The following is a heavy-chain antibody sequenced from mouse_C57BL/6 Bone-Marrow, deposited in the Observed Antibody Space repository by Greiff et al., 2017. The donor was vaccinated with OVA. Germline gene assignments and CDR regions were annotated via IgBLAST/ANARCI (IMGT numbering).Heavy chain of an antibody. Sequence: VQLQQSGPELVKPGASVKIPCKASGYTFTDYNMDWVKQSHGKSLEWIGDINPNNGGTIYNQKFKGKATLTVDKSSSTAYMELRSLTSEDTAVYYCARRADYGSSYFDYWGQGTTLTVSS. D-gene: IGHD1-1*01. CDR3: ARRADYGSSYFDY. CDR1: GYTFTDYN. J-gene: IGHJ2*01. CDR2: INPNNGGT. V-gene: IGHV1-18*01.